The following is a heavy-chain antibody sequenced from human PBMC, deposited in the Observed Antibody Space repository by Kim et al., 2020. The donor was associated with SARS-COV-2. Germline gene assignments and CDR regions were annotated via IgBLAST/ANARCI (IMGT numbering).Heavy chain of an antibody. CDR2: IYYSGST. CDR3: ARAWVVAASLWFDP. D-gene: IGHD2-15*01. V-gene: IGHV4-59*01. Sequence: SETLSLTCTVSGGSISSYYWSWIRQPPGKGLEWIGYIYYSGSTNYNPSLKSRVTISVDTSKNQFSLKLSSVTAADTAVYYCARAWVVAASLWFDPWGQGTLVTVSS. CDR1: GGSISSYY. J-gene: IGHJ5*02.